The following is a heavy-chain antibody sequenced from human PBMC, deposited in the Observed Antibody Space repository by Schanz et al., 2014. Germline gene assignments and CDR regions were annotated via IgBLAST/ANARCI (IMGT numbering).Heavy chain of an antibody. J-gene: IGHJ4*02. CDR2: IGVDGTTT. V-gene: IGHV3-23*01. Sequence: EVHLLDSGGGLVQPGGSLRLSCAASGFNFSDYAMCWVRQAPGKGLEWVSVIGVDGTTTYYADSVKGRFTISRDNSKNTLYLQMNSLRPEDTAVYYCAKSLESCPGGRCSRGYFDYWGQGTLVNASS. CDR3: AKSLESCPGGRCSRGYFDY. CDR1: GFNFSDYA. D-gene: IGHD2-8*02.